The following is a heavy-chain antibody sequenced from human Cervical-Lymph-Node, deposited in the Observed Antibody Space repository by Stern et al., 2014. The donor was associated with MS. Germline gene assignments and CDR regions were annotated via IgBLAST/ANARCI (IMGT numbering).Heavy chain of an antibody. CDR2: INPSTGST. CDR3: ARQNMVRGVTELDF. Sequence: VQLVESGTEVKKPGASVRVSCKASGYTFSIYYMHWVRQAPGQGLAWLGIINPSTGSTTYAQKFQDRVTMTNDTSTSTVYLEMSSLISEDTAVYYCARQNMVRGVTELDFWGQGTLVTVSS. D-gene: IGHD3-10*01. CDR1: GYTFSIYY. V-gene: IGHV1-46*01. J-gene: IGHJ4*02.